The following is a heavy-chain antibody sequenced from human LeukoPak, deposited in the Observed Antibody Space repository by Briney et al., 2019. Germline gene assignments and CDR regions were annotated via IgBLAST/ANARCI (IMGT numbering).Heavy chain of an antibody. CDR1: GITVSSNY. D-gene: IGHD3-22*01. J-gene: IGHJ3*02. CDR2: IYSGGST. Sequence: GGSLRLSCAASGITVSSNYMSWVRQAPGKGLEWVSVIYSGGSTYYADSVKGRFTISRHNSKNTLYLQMNSLRAEDTAVYYCARVRYYYDSSGYYALDAFDIWGQGTMVTVSS. CDR3: ARVRYYYDSSGYYALDAFDI. V-gene: IGHV3-53*04.